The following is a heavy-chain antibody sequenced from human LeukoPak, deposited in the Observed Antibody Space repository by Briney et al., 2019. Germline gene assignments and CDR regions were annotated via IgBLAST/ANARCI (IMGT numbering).Heavy chain of an antibody. V-gene: IGHV3-21*01. J-gene: IGHJ4*02. Sequence: GGSLRLSCAASGFTFNTFNMYWVRQAPGKGLEWVSSITSGGDYIYYADSVKGRFTTSRDNAKNSLSLQLNSLRVEDTAVYYCARGHYDVLAASYKWTPDYWGQGTLVTVSS. D-gene: IGHD3-9*01. CDR2: ITSGGDYI. CDR1: GFTFNTFN. CDR3: ARGHYDVLAASYKWTPDY.